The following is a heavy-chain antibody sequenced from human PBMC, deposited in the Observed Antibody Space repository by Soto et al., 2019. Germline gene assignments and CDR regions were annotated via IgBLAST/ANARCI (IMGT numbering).Heavy chain of an antibody. Sequence: QLHLVQSGAVVKKPGASVTVSCSASGYPVTAYYMHWVRQAPGRGLEWMGGINPATGAAKYTQTFQGRVTMTRDPATSTGFMELGGLTSEDTAVFSCARGGGVGVAGSAAFDMWGQGTLVTVSS. CDR2: INPATGAA. CDR1: GYPVTAYY. J-gene: IGHJ3*02. D-gene: IGHD3-3*01. V-gene: IGHV1-2*02. CDR3: ARGGGVGVAGSAAFDM.